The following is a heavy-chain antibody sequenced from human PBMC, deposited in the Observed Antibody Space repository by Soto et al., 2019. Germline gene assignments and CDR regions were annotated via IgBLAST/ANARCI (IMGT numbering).Heavy chain of an antibody. J-gene: IGHJ4*02. D-gene: IGHD1-7*01. Sequence: GASVKVSCKASGYTFTGHYIHWVRQAPEQGPEWVGEIGPERGDTRFAQKFQGRVTMTRDTSINTVYMEIRNLSPDDTAVYYCARDWELGYWGQGTLVTVSS. V-gene: IGHV1-2*02. CDR2: IGPERGDT. CDR1: GYTFTGHY. CDR3: ARDWELGY.